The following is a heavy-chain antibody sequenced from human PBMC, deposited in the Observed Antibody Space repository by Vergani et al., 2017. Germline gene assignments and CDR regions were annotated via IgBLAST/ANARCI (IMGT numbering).Heavy chain of an antibody. Sequence: EVQRVQAGAEVKKPGVSLKISCKRSGYSFTNYWIGWVRQMPGKGLEWMGIICPGDSDTRYSPSFQGQVTISAAKSSSTAYLQWSSLMASDTAVYYCAGQLDGYSYPDLWGRGTLVTVSS. V-gene: IGHV5-51*01. CDR1: GYSFTNYW. CDR3: AGQLDGYSYPDL. D-gene: IGHD5-24*01. J-gene: IGHJ2*01. CDR2: ICPGDSDT.